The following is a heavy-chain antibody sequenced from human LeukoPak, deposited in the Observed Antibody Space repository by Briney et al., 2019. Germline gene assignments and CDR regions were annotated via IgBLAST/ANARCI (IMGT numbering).Heavy chain of an antibody. CDR1: GGSFSGYY. D-gene: IGHD4-23*01. CDR2: IYYSGST. CDR3: ARRSYGGNSAYFDY. Sequence: SETLSLTCAVYGGSFSGYYWSWIRQPPGKGLEWIGNIYYSGSTNYNSSLKSRVTISVDTSKNQFSLTLSSVTAADTAVYYCARRSYGGNSAYFDYWGQGTLVTVSS. J-gene: IGHJ4*02. V-gene: IGHV4-59*08.